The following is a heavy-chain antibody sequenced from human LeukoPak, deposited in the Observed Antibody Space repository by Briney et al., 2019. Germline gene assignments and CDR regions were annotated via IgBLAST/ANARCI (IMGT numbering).Heavy chain of an antibody. V-gene: IGHV3-13*01. CDR1: GFTFSSYD. Sequence: GGSLRLSCAASGFTFSSYDMHWVRQATGKGLEWVSTIGTAGDTYYPGSVKGRFTISRDNSKYTVNLQMSSLSADDMAVYFCARATSYYDNSASGYWGQGTLVTVSS. CDR2: IGTAGDT. J-gene: IGHJ4*02. D-gene: IGHD3-16*01. CDR3: ARATSYYDNSASGY.